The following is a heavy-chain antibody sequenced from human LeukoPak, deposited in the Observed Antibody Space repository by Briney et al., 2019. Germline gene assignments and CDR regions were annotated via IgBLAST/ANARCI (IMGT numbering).Heavy chain of an antibody. CDR1: GYTFTSYY. J-gene: IGHJ4*02. Sequence: ASVKVSCKTSGYTFTSYYMHWLRQAPGQGLEWMGWINPNNGATHYAQKFQGRATLTRDTSISTVYMELSRLTSDDTAVYYCARDLTTYSPDVVYWGLGTLVTVST. D-gene: IGHD1-26*01. V-gene: IGHV1-2*02. CDR2: INPNNGAT. CDR3: ARDLTTYSPDVVY.